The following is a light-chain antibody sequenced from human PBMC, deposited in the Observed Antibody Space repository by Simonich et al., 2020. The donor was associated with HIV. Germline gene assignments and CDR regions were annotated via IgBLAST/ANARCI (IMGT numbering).Light chain of an antibody. V-gene: IGLV3-25*03. CDR3: QSGDSSGTYVV. J-gene: IGLJ2*01. CDR1: ALPKKY. Sequence: SYELTQPPSVSVSPGQTARITCSGDALPKKYAYWYQQKPCQAPVLVIYKDTARPSGITERFSGSSSGTTVTLTISGVQAEDEADYHCQSGDSSGTYVVFGGGTKLTVL. CDR2: KDT.